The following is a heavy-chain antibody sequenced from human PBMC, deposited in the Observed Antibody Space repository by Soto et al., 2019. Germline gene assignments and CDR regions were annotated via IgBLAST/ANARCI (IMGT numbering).Heavy chain of an antibody. CDR1: GFSVNTSY. D-gene: IGHD4-17*01. Sequence: EVQLVESGGGLVQPRGSLRLSCAASGFSVNTSYMTWVRQAPGKGLEWIAVLYSGGSPYHADSVKGRFTISRDKSENILFLEMNSLRVEDTAVYYCARWSYGDYEAFDYWGQGTLVTVSS. CDR3: ARWSYGDYEAFDY. V-gene: IGHV3-66*01. CDR2: LYSGGSP. J-gene: IGHJ4*02.